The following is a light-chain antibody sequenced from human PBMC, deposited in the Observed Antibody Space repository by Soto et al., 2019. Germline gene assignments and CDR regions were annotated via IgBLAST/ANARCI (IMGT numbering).Light chain of an antibody. CDR3: QHFRSFPIT. J-gene: IGKJ5*01. Sequence: IQLNQSTSSLSASVGDRVTITCRASQDISSLVAWYQQQPGKAPKLLIDAASTLQNGVPSRFSGRGAGTDFTLTSSSLQPEDFATYYCQHFRSFPITVGQGTRLEIK. CDR1: QDISSL. V-gene: IGKV1-9*01. CDR2: AAS.